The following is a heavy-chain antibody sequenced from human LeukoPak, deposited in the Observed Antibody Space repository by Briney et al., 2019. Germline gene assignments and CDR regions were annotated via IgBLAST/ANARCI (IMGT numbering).Heavy chain of an antibody. CDR3: ATFALYNSVPSWFDP. J-gene: IGHJ5*02. D-gene: IGHD1-14*01. CDR1: GGTFSRYA. V-gene: IGHV1-69*13. CDR2: FIPMFGTA. Sequence: SVKVSCKASGGTFSRYAMHWVRQAPGQGLEYMGGFIPMFGTANYAQKFQGRVTITADESTNTTYLELSSLRSEDTAVYYYATFALYNSVPSWFDPWGHGTLVTVSS.